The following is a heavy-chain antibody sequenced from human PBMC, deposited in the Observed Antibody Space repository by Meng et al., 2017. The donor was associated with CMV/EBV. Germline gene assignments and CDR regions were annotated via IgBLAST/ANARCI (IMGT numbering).Heavy chain of an antibody. Sequence: ASVKVSCKASGYTFTSYEINWVRQATGQGLEWMGWMNPNSGNTGYAQKFQGRVTMTRNTSISTAYMELSSLRSEDTAVYYCARVKKYDFWSGYYTHNGMDVWGQGTTVTVSS. V-gene: IGHV1-8*01. CDR3: ARVKKYDFWSGYYTHNGMDV. D-gene: IGHD3-3*01. J-gene: IGHJ6*02. CDR2: MNPNSGNT. CDR1: GYTFTSYE.